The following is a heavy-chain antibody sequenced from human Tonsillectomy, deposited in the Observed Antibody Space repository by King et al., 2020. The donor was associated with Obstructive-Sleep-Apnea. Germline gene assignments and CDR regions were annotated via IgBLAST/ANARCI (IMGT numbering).Heavy chain of an antibody. CDR2: IYSGDNT. Sequence: QLVESGGGLVQPGGSLRLSCAASGFTVSSSYMSCVRQAPGKGLEWVSAIYSGDNTYYADSVKGRFTISRHNSENTLYLQMNSLRAADTAVYYCARDLRDYGMDVWGQGTTVTVSS. CDR1: GFTVSSSY. V-gene: IGHV3-53*04. J-gene: IGHJ6*02. CDR3: ARDLRDYGMDV.